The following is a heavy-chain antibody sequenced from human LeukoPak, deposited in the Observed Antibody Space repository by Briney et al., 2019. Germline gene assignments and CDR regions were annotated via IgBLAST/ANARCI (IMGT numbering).Heavy chain of an antibody. V-gene: IGHV3-23*01. D-gene: IGHD1-26*01. CDR1: GFIFSNYG. J-gene: IGHJ4*02. CDR3: AKGGKWDVTPFDY. Sequence: GGSLRLSCAASGFIFSNYGMNWVRQAPGKGLEWVSTISGGGGSTYYADSVKGRFTISRDNSKNTLYLQVNSLRAEDTAVYYCAKGGKWDVTPFDYWGQGTLVTVSP. CDR2: ISGGGGST.